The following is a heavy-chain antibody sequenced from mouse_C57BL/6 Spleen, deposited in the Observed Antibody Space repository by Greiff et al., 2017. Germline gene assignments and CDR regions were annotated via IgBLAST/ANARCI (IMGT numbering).Heavy chain of an antibody. V-gene: IGHV1-82*01. J-gene: IGHJ3*01. CDR1: GYAFSSSW. CDR3: AREENGNWTWFAY. D-gene: IGHD2-1*01. Sequence: QVQLKESGPELVKPGASVKISCKASGYAFSSSWMNWVKQRPGKGLEWIGRIYPGDGDTNYNGKFKGKATLTADKSSSTAYMQLSSLTSEDSAVYFGAREENGNWTWFAYWGQVTLVTVSA. CDR2: IYPGDGDT.